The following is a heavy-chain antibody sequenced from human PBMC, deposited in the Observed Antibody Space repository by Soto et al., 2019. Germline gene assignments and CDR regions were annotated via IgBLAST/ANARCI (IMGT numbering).Heavy chain of an antibody. Sequence: PSETLSLTCTVFGGSISSGGYYWSWIRQHPGEGLEWIGYIYYSGSTYYNPSLKSRVTISVDTSKNQLSLKLSSVTAADTAVYYCARRWTTDCFDPWGQGTLVTVSS. J-gene: IGHJ5*02. CDR1: GGSISSGGYY. CDR3: ARRWTTDCFDP. D-gene: IGHD4-4*01. V-gene: IGHV4-31*03. CDR2: IYYSGST.